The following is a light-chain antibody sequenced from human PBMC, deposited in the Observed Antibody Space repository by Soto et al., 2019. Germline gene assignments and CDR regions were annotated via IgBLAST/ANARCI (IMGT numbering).Light chain of an antibody. CDR3: QQYNRQGT. CDR1: QSISSW. CDR2: DAS. J-gene: IGKJ1*01. Sequence: DIQMTQSPSTLSASVGDRVTITCRASQSISSWLAWYQQKPGKAPKLLIYDASSLESGVPSRFSGSGSGTEFTLTISSLQPDDFATYYCQQYNRQGTFGQGTKVDSK. V-gene: IGKV1-5*01.